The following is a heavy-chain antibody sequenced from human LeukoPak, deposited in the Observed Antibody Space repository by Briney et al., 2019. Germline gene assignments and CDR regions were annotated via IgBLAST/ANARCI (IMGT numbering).Heavy chain of an antibody. Sequence: SETLSPTCTVSGGSISSYYWSWIRQPAGKGLEWIGRIYTSGSTNYNPSLKSQVTMSVDTTKNQFSLKLSSVTAADTAVYYCARDLSIAGFDPWGQGTLVTVSS. CDR2: IYTSGST. D-gene: IGHD6-6*01. CDR3: ARDLSIAGFDP. J-gene: IGHJ5*02. CDR1: GGSISSYY. V-gene: IGHV4-4*07.